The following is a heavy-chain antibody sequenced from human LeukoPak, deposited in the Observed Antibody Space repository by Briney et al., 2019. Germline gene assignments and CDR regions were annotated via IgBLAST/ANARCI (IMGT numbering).Heavy chain of an antibody. D-gene: IGHD5-12*01. J-gene: IGHJ4*02. CDR3: AKLRGATINAWYFDY. Sequence: GGSLRLSCAASGFTFSSYAMHWVRQAPGKGLEWVAVISYDGSNKYYADSVKGRFTISRDNSKNTLYLQMNSLRAEDTAVYYCAKLRGATINAWYFDYWGQGTLVTVSS. V-gene: IGHV3-30-3*01. CDR1: GFTFSSYA. CDR2: ISYDGSNK.